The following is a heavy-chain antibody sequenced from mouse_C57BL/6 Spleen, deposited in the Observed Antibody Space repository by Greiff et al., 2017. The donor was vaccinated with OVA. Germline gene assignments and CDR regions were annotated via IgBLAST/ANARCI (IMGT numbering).Heavy chain of an antibody. CDR3: ASHDGYYAMDY. D-gene: IGHD2-3*01. Sequence: LVESGAELVRPGTSVKVSCKASGYAFTNYLIEWVKQRPGQGLEWIGVINPGSGGTNYNEKFKGKATLTADKSSSTAYMQLSSLTSEDSAVYFCASHDGYYAMDYWGQGTSVTVSS. J-gene: IGHJ4*01. CDR2: INPGSGGT. V-gene: IGHV1-54*01. CDR1: GYAFTNYL.